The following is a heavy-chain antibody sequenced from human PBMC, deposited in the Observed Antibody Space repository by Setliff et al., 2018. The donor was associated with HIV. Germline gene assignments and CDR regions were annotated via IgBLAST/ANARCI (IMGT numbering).Heavy chain of an antibody. Sequence: LSLTCTVSGGSISSNIYWGWVRQSPKEGLEWIGSFDSSGSTYYNPSLKSRVTISRDTSKSQFSLKLSSVTAADTAVYYCAGDSNNVRWFYFWGQGTLVTVSS. CDR1: GGSISSNIY. CDR2: FDSSGST. D-gene: IGHD1-20*01. CDR3: AGDSNNVRWFYF. V-gene: IGHV4-39*07. J-gene: IGHJ5*01.